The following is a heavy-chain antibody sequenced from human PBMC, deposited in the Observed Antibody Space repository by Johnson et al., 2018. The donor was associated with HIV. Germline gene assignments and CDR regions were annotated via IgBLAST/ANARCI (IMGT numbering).Heavy chain of an antibody. D-gene: IGHD6-19*01. CDR3: ARTTYSSPGAFDI. V-gene: IGHV3-33*01. CDR2: IKQDGSEK. Sequence: QVQLVESGGGVVQPGRSLRLSCAASGFTFSTYGMHWVRQAPGKGLEWVANIKQDGSEKYYVDSVKGRFTVSRDNSKNTLYLQMNSLRAEDTAVYYCARTTYSSPGAFDIWGQGTMVTVSS. CDR1: GFTFSTYG. J-gene: IGHJ3*02.